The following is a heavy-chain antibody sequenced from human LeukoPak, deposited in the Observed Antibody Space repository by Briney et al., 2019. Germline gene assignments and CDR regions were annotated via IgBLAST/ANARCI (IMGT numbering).Heavy chain of an antibody. D-gene: IGHD1-20*01. Sequence: ASVKVSCKISGYTLTSFDINWVRHTTGHGPEWMGWVNCDNGNTRYARKFQGRVAIARDTSTSTVYLELNNLSSDDTAMYYCTRGPFLNGNAYNWFDPWGQGTLVTVSS. V-gene: IGHV1-8*03. CDR2: VNCDNGNT. J-gene: IGHJ5*02. CDR1: GYTLTSFD. CDR3: TRGPFLNGNAYNWFDP.